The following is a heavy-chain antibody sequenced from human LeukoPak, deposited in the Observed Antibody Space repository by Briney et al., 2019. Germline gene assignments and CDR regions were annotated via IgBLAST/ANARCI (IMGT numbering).Heavy chain of an antibody. CDR1: GFTFSSYA. Sequence: PGGSLRLSCAASGFTFSSYAMHWVRQAPGKGLEWVAVISYDGSNKYYADSVKGRFTISRDNAKNSLYLQMNSLRAEDTAVYYCASPPCSSTSCGASSDYWGQGTLVTVSS. D-gene: IGHD2-2*01. CDR3: ASPPCSSTSCGASSDY. CDR2: ISYDGSNK. V-gene: IGHV3-30-3*01. J-gene: IGHJ4*02.